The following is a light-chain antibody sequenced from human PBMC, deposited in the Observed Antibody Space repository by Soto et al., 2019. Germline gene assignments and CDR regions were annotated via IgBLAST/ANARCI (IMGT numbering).Light chain of an antibody. CDR2: AAS. J-gene: IGKJ2*01. V-gene: IGKV1-39*01. Sequence: DVQMTQSPFFLSTSVGDTIAITCRASQPISTYLNWYQHKPGKAPKLLIRAASLLQPGVPSRFSGSGSGTHFTHTISNLLPDDCSTDFCHQTYTTPLYTFGQGTHLDI. CDR1: QPISTY. CDR3: HQTYTTPLYT.